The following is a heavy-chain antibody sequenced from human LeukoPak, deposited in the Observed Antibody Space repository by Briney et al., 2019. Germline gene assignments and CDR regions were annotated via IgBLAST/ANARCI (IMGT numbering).Heavy chain of an antibody. V-gene: IGHV4-59*04. CDR2: IYNSGST. CDR3: ARRGSSGRSFDY. Sequence: SETLSLTCTVSGGSISTYYWSWIRQPPGKGLEWVGCIYNSGSTYYDPSLKSRVTISVDTSKNQVSLKVNSVTAADTAVYYCARRGSSGRSFDYWGQGTLVIVSS. D-gene: IGHD6-25*01. CDR1: GGSISTYY. J-gene: IGHJ4*02.